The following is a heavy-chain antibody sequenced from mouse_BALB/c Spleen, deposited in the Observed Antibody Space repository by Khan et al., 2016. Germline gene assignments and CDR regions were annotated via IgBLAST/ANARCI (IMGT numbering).Heavy chain of an antibody. D-gene: IGHD2-4*01. CDR1: GFTFSDYY. V-gene: IGHV5-4*02. J-gene: IGHJ3*01. CDR2: ISDGGSYT. Sequence: EVELVESGGGLVKPGGSLKLSCAASGFTFSDYYMYWVRQTPEKRLEWVATISDGGSYTYYPDSVKGRFTISSDNAKNNLYLQMSSLKSEDTVMSYCAREGLRRGFAYWGQGTLVTVSA. CDR3: AREGLRRGFAY.